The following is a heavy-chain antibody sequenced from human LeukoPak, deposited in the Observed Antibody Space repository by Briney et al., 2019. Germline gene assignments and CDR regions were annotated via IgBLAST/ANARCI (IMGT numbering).Heavy chain of an antibody. Sequence: GEALKISCKGSGYSFTSYWIGWVRQMPGKGLEWMGIIYPGDSDTRDSTSFQGQVTISAAKTITTAYLQWSSLKATDTAMYYCARQVPNASRPYAFDIWGQGTMVTVSS. CDR1: GYSFTSYW. CDR2: IYPGDSDT. CDR3: ARQVPNASRPYAFDI. J-gene: IGHJ3*02. V-gene: IGHV5-51*01.